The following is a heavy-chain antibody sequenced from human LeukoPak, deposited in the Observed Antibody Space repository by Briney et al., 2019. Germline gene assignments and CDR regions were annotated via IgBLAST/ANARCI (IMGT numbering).Heavy chain of an antibody. J-gene: IGHJ4*02. CDR1: GFIFSSYW. V-gene: IGHV3-74*01. CDR2: MNSDGSST. D-gene: IGHD2-2*02. Sequence: QPGGSLRLSCAASGFIFSSYWMHWVRQAPGKGLVWVSRMNSDGSSTNYADSVKGRFTISRDNSKNTLYLQMNSLRAEDTAVYYCARVAAAITPVDYWGQGTLVTVSS. CDR3: ARVAAAITPVDY.